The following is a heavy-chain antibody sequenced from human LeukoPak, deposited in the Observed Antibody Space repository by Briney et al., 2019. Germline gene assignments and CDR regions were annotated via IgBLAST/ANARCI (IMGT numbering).Heavy chain of an antibody. V-gene: IGHV3-30-3*01. J-gene: IGHJ4*02. D-gene: IGHD3-16*01. CDR1: GFTFSAFN. CDR3: ARDFSWAFDY. CDR2: ISHHGDTA. Sequence: GGSLRLSCAASGFTFSAFNMHWVRQAPGKGLEWVAIISHHGDTAHYADSLKGRFTISRDNSKNTVDLQMNSLRVEDTAIYYCARDFSWAFDYWGQGTLVAVSS.